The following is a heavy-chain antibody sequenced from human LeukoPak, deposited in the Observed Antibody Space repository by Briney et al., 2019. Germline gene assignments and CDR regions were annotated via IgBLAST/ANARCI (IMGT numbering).Heavy chain of an antibody. Sequence: GASVKVSCKASGHTFTSYDINWARQATGQGLEWMGWMNPNSGNTGYAQKFQGRVTITRNTSISTAYMELSSLRSEDTAVYYCARVGGSSWTSRKSYYYMDVWGKGTTVTVSS. V-gene: IGHV1-8*03. CDR1: GHTFTSYD. J-gene: IGHJ6*03. D-gene: IGHD6-13*01. CDR3: ARVGGSSWTSRKSYYYMDV. CDR2: MNPNSGNT.